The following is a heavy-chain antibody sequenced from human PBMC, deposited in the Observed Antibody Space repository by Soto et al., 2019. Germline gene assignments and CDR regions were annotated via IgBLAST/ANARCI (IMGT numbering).Heavy chain of an antibody. D-gene: IGHD1-7*01. CDR2: IKQDGSEK. Sequence: EVQLVESGGGLVQPGGSLRLSCAASGFTFSSYWMSWVRQAPGKGLEWVANIKQDGSEKYYVDSVKGRFTISRDNAKNSLYLQMNSLRAEDTAVYYCARDELDVTEYNWNYPYYYYYMDVWGKGTTVTVSS. V-gene: IGHV3-7*01. CDR1: GFTFSSYW. CDR3: ARDELDVTEYNWNYPYYYYYMDV. J-gene: IGHJ6*03.